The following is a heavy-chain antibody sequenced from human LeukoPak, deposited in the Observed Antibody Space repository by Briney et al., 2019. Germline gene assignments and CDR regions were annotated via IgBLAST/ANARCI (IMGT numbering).Heavy chain of an antibody. CDR1: GFTFSSYD. V-gene: IGHV3-30*18. J-gene: IGHJ4*02. Sequence: GGSLRLSCAASGFTFSSYDMHWVRQAPGKGLEWVAVISYDGSNKYYADSVKGRFTISRDNSKNTLYLQMNSLRAEDTAVYYCAKDLGDYGGNSDLNYWGQGTLVTVSS. CDR2: ISYDGSNK. D-gene: IGHD4-23*01. CDR3: AKDLGDYGGNSDLNY.